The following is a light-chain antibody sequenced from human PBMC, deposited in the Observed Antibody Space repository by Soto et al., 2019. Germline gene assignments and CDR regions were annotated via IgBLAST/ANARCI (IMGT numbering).Light chain of an antibody. CDR1: QSISRW. CDR2: SAS. CDR3: QVYNGNSGLT. J-gene: IGKJ4*01. V-gene: IGKV1-5*03. Sequence: DIQMTQSPSTLSASVGDRVTITCRASQSISRWLAWYQQKPGKAPNLLIFSASGLERGVPSRFSGSGSVTEFTLTISSLQPDDFATYYCQVYNGNSGLTFGGGTKVEIK.